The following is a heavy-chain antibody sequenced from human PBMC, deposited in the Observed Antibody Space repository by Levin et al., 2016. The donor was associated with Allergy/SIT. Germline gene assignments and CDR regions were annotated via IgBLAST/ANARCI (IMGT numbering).Heavy chain of an antibody. CDR2: ISTYNGNT. Sequence: ASVKVSCKASGYTFSQSVINWVRQAPGQGLEWMGWISTYNGNTNYAQKFQGRVTMTTDTSTSTVYMELRSLRSDDTAVYYCARADIPEIWFDPWGQGTLVTVSS. J-gene: IGHJ5*02. V-gene: IGHV1-18*01. D-gene: IGHD3-9*01. CDR3: ARADIPEIWFDP. CDR1: GYTFSQSV.